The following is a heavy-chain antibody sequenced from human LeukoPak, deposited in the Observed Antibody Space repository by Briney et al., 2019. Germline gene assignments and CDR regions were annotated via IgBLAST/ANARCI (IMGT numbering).Heavy chain of an antibody. J-gene: IGHJ6*02. V-gene: IGHV3-23*01. CDR3: AKRETFGEFPYYYYGMDV. CDR1: GFTFSSYA. CDR2: ISGSGGST. Sequence: GGSLRLSCAASGFTFSSYAMSWVRQAPGKGLEWVSAISGSGGSTYYADSVKGRFTISRDNSKNTLYLQMNSLRAEDTAVYYCAKRETFGEFPYYYYGMDVWGQGTTVTVSS. D-gene: IGHD3-10*01.